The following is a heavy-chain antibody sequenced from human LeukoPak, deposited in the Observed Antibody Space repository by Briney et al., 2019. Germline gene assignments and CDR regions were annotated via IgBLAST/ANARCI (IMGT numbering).Heavy chain of an antibody. J-gene: IGHJ4*02. D-gene: IGHD3-22*01. CDR3: AREPYYYDSSGSNY. Sequence: APVKVSCKASGYTFTSYGISWVRQAPGQGLEWMGWISAYNGNTNYAQKLQGRVTMTTDTSTSTAYMELRSLRSDDTAVYYCAREPYYYDSSGSNYWGQGTLVTVSS. V-gene: IGHV1-18*01. CDR2: ISAYNGNT. CDR1: GYTFTSYG.